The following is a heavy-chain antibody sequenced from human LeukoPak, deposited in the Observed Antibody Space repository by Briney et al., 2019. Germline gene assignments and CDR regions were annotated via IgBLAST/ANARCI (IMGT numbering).Heavy chain of an antibody. CDR3: ARSNLNDY. Sequence: TGGSLRLSCAASGFTFSTYSMNWVRRAPGKGLVWVPAITSSSSNIYYADSVKGRFTISRDNAKNSLYLQMNSLRAEDTAVYYCARSNLNDYWGQGTLVTVSS. D-gene: IGHD2/OR15-2a*01. V-gene: IGHV3-21*01. J-gene: IGHJ4*02. CDR1: GFTFSTYS. CDR2: ITSSSSNI.